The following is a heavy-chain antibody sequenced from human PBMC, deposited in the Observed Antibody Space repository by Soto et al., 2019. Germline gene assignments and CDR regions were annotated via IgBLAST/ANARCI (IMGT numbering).Heavy chain of an antibody. D-gene: IGHD3-22*01. V-gene: IGHV3-30-3*01. CDR1: GFTFSSYA. CDR2: ISYDGGNK. Sequence: GGSLRLSCAAAGFTFSSYAMHWVRQAPGKGLEWVAVISYDGGNKYYADSVKGRFTISRDNSKDTLDLQRNSLRAVDTAVYYCARDPDSSGSVPKVGSFDYWGQGTLVTVSS. CDR3: ARDPDSSGSVPKVGSFDY. J-gene: IGHJ4*02.